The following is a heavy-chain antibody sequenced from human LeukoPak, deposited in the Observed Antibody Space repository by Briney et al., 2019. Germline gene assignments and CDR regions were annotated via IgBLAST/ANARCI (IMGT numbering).Heavy chain of an antibody. CDR2: ISWNSGSI. V-gene: IGHV3-9*01. CDR1: GFTFDDYA. Sequence: GGSLRLSCAASGFTFDDYAMHWVRQAPGKGLEWVSGISWNSGSIGYADSVKGRFTISRDNAKNTLYLQMNSLRAEDTAVYYCAKDRYSSGWYYFDYWGQGTLVTVSS. J-gene: IGHJ4*02. D-gene: IGHD6-19*01. CDR3: AKDRYSSGWYYFDY.